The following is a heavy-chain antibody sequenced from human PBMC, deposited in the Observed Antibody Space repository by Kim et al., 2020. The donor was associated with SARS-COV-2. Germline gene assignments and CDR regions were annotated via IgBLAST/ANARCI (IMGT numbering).Heavy chain of an antibody. CDR3: AKGRSVLATIEYYFDY. V-gene: IGHV3-23*01. CDR1: GFTFSSYA. Sequence: GGSLRLSCAASGFTFSSYAMSWVRQAPGKGLEWVSAISGSGGSTYYADSVKGRFTISRDNSKNTLYLQMNSLRAEDTAVYYCAKGRSVLATIEYYFDYWGQGTLVTVSS. J-gene: IGHJ4*02. CDR2: ISGSGGST. D-gene: IGHD5-12*01.